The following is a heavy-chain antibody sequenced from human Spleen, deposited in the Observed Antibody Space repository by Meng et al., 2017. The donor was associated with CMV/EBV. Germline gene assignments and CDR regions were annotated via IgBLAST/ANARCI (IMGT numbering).Heavy chain of an antibody. CDR1: GFTFSNYW. CDR3: VRRITLVRESGMDV. D-gene: IGHD3-10*01. Sequence: GGSLRLSCAASGFTFSNYWMHWVRQAPGKGLVWVSRTNSDGRSTSYADSVKGRFTISRDNAKNTLYLQMNSLRAEDTAVYHCVRRITLVRESGMDVWGQGTTVTVSS. CDR2: TNSDGRST. J-gene: IGHJ6*02. V-gene: IGHV3-74*01.